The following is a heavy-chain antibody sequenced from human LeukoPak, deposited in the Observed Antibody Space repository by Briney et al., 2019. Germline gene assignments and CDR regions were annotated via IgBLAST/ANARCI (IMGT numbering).Heavy chain of an antibody. Sequence: PSETLSLTCAVYGGSFSGYYWSWIRQPPAKGLEWIGEINHSGSTNYNPSLKSRVTISVDTSKNQFSLKLSSVTAADTAVYYCVRGWGTPGSSSEFGYWGQGTLVTVSS. CDR3: VRGWGTPGSSSEFGY. D-gene: IGHD6-6*01. CDR1: GGSFSGYY. V-gene: IGHV4-34*01. CDR2: INHSGST. J-gene: IGHJ4*02.